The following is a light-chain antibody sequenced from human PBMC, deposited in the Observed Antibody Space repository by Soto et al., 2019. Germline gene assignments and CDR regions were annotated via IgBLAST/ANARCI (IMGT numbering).Light chain of an antibody. CDR3: QQYNSYLWT. CDR1: QSISSW. CDR2: KAS. Sequence: DIQMTQSPSTLSASVGDRVTITCRASQSISSWLAWYQQKPGKAPKLLIYKASSLESGVPSRFSGSGSGTEFTLTISSLQPYDFATYYCQQYNSYLWTFGQGTRWIS. V-gene: IGKV1-5*03. J-gene: IGKJ1*01.